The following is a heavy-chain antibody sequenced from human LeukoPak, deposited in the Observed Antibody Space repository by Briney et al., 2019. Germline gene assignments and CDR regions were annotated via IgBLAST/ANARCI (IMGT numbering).Heavy chain of an antibody. Sequence: PSQTLSLTCTVSGGSISSGSYYWSWIRQPAGKGLEWIGRIYTSGSTNYNPSLKSRVTISVDTSKNQFSLKLSSVTAADTAVYYCAMSKDGTVDYWGQGTLVTVSS. CDR3: AMSKDGTVDY. J-gene: IGHJ4*02. CDR1: GGSISSGSYY. CDR2: IYTSGST. V-gene: IGHV4-61*02. D-gene: IGHD1-1*01.